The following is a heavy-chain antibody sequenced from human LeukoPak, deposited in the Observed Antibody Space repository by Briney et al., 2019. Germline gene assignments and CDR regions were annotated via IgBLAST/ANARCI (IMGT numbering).Heavy chain of an antibody. CDR3: AHSDFWSGYLDV. CDR2: IYYSGST. CDR1: GGSISSYY. J-gene: IGHJ6*02. D-gene: IGHD3-3*01. Sequence: SETLSLTCTVSGGSISSYYWSWIRQPPGRGLEWIGYIYYSGSTNYNPSLKSRVTISVDTSKNQFSLKLSSVTAADTAVYYCAHSDFWSGYLDVWGQGTTVTVSS. V-gene: IGHV4-59*01.